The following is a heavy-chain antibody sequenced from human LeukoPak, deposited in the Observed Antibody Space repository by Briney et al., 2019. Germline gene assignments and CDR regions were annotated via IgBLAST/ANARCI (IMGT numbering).Heavy chain of an antibody. V-gene: IGHV1-8*01. Sequence: GASVKVSCKASGYTFTSYDINWVRQATGQGLEWMGWMNPNSGNTGYAQKFQRRVTMTRNTSISTAYMELSSLRSEDTAVYYCASAKNYCGGGSCYLGYWGQGTLVTVSS. CDR2: MNPNSGNT. CDR3: ASAKNYCGGGSCYLGY. D-gene: IGHD2-15*01. CDR1: GYTFTSYD. J-gene: IGHJ4*02.